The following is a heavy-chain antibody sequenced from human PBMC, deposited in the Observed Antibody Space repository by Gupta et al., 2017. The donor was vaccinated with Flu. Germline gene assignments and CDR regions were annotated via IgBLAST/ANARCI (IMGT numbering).Heavy chain of an antibody. Sequence: ELSMHWGRQAPGKGLEWMGGFDPEDGETIYAQKFQGRVTMTEDTSTDTAYMELSSLRSEDTAVYYCATYYRGRNDVVVFDYWGQGTLVTVSS. V-gene: IGHV1-24*01. J-gene: IGHJ4*02. CDR1: ELS. CDR2: FDPEDGET. CDR3: ATYYRGRNDVVVFDY. D-gene: IGHD1-1*01.